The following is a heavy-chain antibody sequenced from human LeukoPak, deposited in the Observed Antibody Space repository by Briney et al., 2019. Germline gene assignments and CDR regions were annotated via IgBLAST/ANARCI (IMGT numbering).Heavy chain of an antibody. CDR3: AKFAQRYCSGGSCHPFDY. Sequence: GGSLRLSCEASGFSFSSYGLHWVRQAPGKGLEWVAFIRYDGTNKYYADSVKGRFTISRDKSKNTLSLQMNSLRAEDTAAYYCAKFAQRYCSGGSCHPFDYWGQGTLVTVSS. V-gene: IGHV3-30*02. J-gene: IGHJ4*02. D-gene: IGHD2-15*01. CDR2: IRYDGTNK. CDR1: GFSFSSYG.